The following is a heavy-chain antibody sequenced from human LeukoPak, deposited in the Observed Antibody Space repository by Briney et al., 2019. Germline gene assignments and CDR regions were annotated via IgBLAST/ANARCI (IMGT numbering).Heavy chain of an antibody. Sequence: SETLSLTCTVSGGSISSYYWSWIRQPAGKGLEWIGRIYTSGSTNYNPSLKSRVTISVDTSKKQFTLKLSSVTAADTAVYYCARHSKTQLLDFEYWGQGTLVAVSS. V-gene: IGHV4-4*07. CDR3: ARHSKTQLLDFEY. CDR1: GGSISSYY. D-gene: IGHD2-2*01. J-gene: IGHJ4*02. CDR2: IYTSGST.